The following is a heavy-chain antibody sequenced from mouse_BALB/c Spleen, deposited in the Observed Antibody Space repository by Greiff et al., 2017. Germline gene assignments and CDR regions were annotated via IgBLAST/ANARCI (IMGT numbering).Heavy chain of an antibody. Sequence: VQLKESGPELVKPGASVKMSCKASGYTFTSYVMHWVKQRPEQGLEWIGWIDPENGNTIYDPKFQGKASITADTSSNTAYLQLSSLTSEDTAVYYCARGGGYDGAYWGQGTLVTVSA. J-gene: IGHJ3*01. V-gene: IGHV14-1*02. CDR3: ARGGGYDGAY. D-gene: IGHD2-14*01. CDR1: GYTFTSYV. CDR2: IDPENGNT.